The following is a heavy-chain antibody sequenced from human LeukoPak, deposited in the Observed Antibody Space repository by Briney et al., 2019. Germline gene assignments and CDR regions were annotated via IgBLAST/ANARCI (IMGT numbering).Heavy chain of an antibody. D-gene: IGHD4-23*01. CDR1: GDSISSYY. J-gene: IGHJ4*02. V-gene: IGHV4-59*01. CDR3: ARDYGGKFDY. CDR2: IYYDGST. Sequence: SETLSLTCTVSGDSISSYYWSWIRQPPGKGLEWIGYIYYDGSTNYNPSLKSRVTISVDTSKNQFSLKLSSMTATDTAVYYCARDYGGKFDYWGQGTLVTVSS.